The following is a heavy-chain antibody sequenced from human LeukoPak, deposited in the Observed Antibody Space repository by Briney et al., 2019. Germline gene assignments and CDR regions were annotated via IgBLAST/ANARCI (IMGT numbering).Heavy chain of an antibody. V-gene: IGHV4-30-2*01. CDR3: ARGITMTLGAFDI. Sequence: SQTLSLTCAVSGGSISSGAYSWSWIRQPPGKGLEWIGYIYHSGSTYYNPSLKSRVTISVDRSKNQFSLKLSSVTAADTAVYYCARGITMTLGAFDIWGQGTMVTVSS. D-gene: IGHD3-22*01. J-gene: IGHJ3*02. CDR2: IYHSGST. CDR1: GGSISSGAYS.